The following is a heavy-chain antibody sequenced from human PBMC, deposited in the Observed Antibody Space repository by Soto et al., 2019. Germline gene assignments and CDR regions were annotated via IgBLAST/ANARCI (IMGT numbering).Heavy chain of an antibody. Sequence: QVQLVQSGAEVKKPGASVKVSCKASGYTFTSYGISWVRQAPGQGLEWMGWISAYNGNTNYAQKLQGRVTMTTDAATSTATRELRSLRSDDTAVYYCARDAGVSGELYYWGQGTLVTVSA. V-gene: IGHV1-18*01. D-gene: IGHD3-16*01. CDR2: ISAYNGNT. CDR1: GYTFTSYG. CDR3: ARDAGVSGELYY. J-gene: IGHJ4*02.